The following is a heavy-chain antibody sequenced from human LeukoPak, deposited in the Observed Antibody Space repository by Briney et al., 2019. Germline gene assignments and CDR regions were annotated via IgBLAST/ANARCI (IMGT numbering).Heavy chain of an antibody. CDR2: ISGSGGST. Sequence: GGSLRLSCAASGFTFSSYAMSWVRQAPGKGLEWVSAISGSGGSTYYADSVKGRFTISRDNSKNTLYLQMNSLKTEDTAVCYCTRGEWLRYFDYWGQGTLVTVSS. V-gene: IGHV3-23*01. J-gene: IGHJ4*02. CDR3: TRGEWLRYFDY. D-gene: IGHD5-12*01. CDR1: GFTFSSYA.